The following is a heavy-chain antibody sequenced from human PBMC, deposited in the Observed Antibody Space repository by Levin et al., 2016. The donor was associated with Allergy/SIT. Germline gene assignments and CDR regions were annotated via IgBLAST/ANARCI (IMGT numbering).Heavy chain of an antibody. Sequence: VRQAPGKGLEWVGRIRSKADGGTGDYAAPVTGRFIISRDDSKNTLHLQMNNLKIEDTAVYYCTTVPHLSVLRHPNWLALPVDYWGQGAPVTVSS. CDR2: IRSKADGGTG. V-gene: IGHV3-15*01. CDR3: TTVPHLSVLRHPNWLALPVDY. D-gene: IGHD3-9*01. J-gene: IGHJ4*02.